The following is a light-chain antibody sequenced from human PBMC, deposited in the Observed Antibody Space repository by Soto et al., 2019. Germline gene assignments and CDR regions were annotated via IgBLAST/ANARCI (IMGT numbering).Light chain of an antibody. J-gene: IGLJ3*02. V-gene: IGLV3-10*01. CDR2: EDN. Sequence: SYELTQPPSVSVSPGQTARITCFGHDLPKKYAYWYQQKSGQAPVLVIYEDNKRPSGIPERFSGSTSGTVATLTISGTQVEDEADYYCYSVEGNGDYWVFGGGTKLTVL. CDR3: YSVEGNGDYWV. CDR1: DLPKKY.